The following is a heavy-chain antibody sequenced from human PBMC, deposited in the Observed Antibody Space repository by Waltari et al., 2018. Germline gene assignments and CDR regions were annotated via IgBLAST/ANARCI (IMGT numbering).Heavy chain of an antibody. D-gene: IGHD6-19*01. Sequence: VQLQQWGAGLLKPSETLSLTCAVYGGSFRVYYWSWICPPPGKGLEWIGEINHSGSTNYSPALESRVTRSVETVKNQFALKLSSVTAADTDVYYCARFRNSRGWYGYYFDYWGQGTLVTVSS. CDR3: ARFRNSRGWYGYYFDY. J-gene: IGHJ4*02. CDR1: GGSFRVYY. V-gene: IGHV4-34*01. CDR2: INHSGST.